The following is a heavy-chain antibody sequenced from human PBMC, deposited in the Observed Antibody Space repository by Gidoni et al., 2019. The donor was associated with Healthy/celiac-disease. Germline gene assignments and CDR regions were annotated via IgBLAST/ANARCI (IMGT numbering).Heavy chain of an antibody. V-gene: IGHV3-7*01. Sequence: EVQLVESGGGLVQPGGSLRLSCAASGFTFSIYWMSWVRQAPGKGLELVANIKQDESEKYYVDSVKGRCTISRDNAKNSRYLKMNSLRAEDTAVYYCARDLLWWENFQHWGQGTLVTVSS. CDR3: ARDLLWWENFQH. D-gene: IGHD3-10*01. J-gene: IGHJ1*01. CDR2: IKQDESEK. CDR1: GFTFSIYW.